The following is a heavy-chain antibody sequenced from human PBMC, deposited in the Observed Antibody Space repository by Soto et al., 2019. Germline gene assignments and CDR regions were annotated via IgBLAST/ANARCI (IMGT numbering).Heavy chain of an antibody. CDR3: AKKVNSGPGSKYFDY. V-gene: IGHV3-23*01. CDR2: FRTGGYGGTT. Sequence: PGGCLRRSWAASGCTFSSYSVSWVRQSPGKGLEWVSGFRTGGYGGTTYCADSVKGRFTISRDNSKNTLFLQMNSLRPEDTATYSCAKKVNSGPGSKYFDYWGQGTLVTVSS. D-gene: IGHD3-10*01. J-gene: IGHJ4*02. CDR1: GCTFSSYS.